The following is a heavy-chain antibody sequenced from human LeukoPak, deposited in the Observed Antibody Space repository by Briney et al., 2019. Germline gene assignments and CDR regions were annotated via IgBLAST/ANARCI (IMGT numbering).Heavy chain of an antibody. J-gene: IGHJ4*02. D-gene: IGHD6-19*01. Sequence: GGSLRLSCAASGFTFSTSWMTWVRQAPGKGLEWVANINGDGSLNGHVASVKGRFTISRDNAKNSLYLQMNSLRAGDTAVYYCARALASSVAGTAEFDYWGQGTLVTVSS. CDR2: INGDGSLN. V-gene: IGHV3-7*01. CDR3: ARALASSVAGTAEFDY. CDR1: GFTFSTSW.